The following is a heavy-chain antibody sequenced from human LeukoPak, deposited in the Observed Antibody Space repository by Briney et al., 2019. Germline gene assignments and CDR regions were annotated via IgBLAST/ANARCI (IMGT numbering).Heavy chain of an antibody. CDR3: ARIDIGGSGRMDV. CDR1: GGSISSYY. Sequence: SETLSLTCTVSGGSISSYYWSWIRQPPGKGLEWIGYIYYSGSTNYNPSLKSRVTMSVDTPKNQFSLKLSSVTAADTAVYYCARIDIGGSGRMDVWGQGTTVTVSS. CDR2: IYYSGST. V-gene: IGHV4-59*12. J-gene: IGHJ6*02. D-gene: IGHD3-10*01.